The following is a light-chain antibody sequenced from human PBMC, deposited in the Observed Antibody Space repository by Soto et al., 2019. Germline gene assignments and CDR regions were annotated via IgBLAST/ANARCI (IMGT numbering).Light chain of an antibody. CDR2: DVS. CDR3: SSYAGSYTFV. J-gene: IGLJ1*01. CDR1: SSDVGGYDY. Sequence: QSVLTHPRSVSWSPGQSVSISCTGTSSDVGGYDYVSWYQQHPGTAPKLMIYDVSKRPWGVPDRFSGSRSCNTASLTISGLQAGDEADYYCSSYAGSYTFVFGLGTKVTVL. V-gene: IGLV2-11*01.